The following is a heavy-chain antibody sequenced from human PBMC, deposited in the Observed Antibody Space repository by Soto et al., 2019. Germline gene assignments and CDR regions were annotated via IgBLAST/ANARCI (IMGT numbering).Heavy chain of an antibody. CDR2: INHSGST. J-gene: IGHJ6*01. Sequence: QVQLQQWGAGLLKPSETLSLTCAVYGGSFSGYYWSWIRQPPGKGLEWIGEINHSGSTNYNPSLRYRVTIPVDPSQHQFPQKLSSVTAADPAVYYYARGNRYYYDSSGYYYRGVNGMDAWRQGTTVTVSS. CDR1: GGSFSGYY. CDR3: ARGNRYYYDSSGYYYRGVNGMDA. V-gene: IGHV4-34*01. D-gene: IGHD3-22*01.